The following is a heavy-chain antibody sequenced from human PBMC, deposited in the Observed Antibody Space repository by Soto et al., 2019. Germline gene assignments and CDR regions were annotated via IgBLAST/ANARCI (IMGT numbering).Heavy chain of an antibody. CDR2: INHSGST. V-gene: IGHV4-34*01. CDR3: ARTGGMDV. Sequence: PSETLSLTWTVSGGSLSSYYWSWIRQPPGKGPEWIGEINHSGSTKYNPSLESRVTISVDTSKNQCSLKLNSVSAADTAVYYCARTGGMDVWSQGATVTVSS. CDR1: GGSLSSYY. J-gene: IGHJ6*02.